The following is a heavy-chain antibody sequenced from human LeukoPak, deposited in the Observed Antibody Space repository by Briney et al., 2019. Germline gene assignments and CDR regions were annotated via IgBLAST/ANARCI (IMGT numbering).Heavy chain of an antibody. V-gene: IGHV3-21*01. CDR1: GFTFSSYS. D-gene: IGHD2-15*01. J-gene: IGHJ4*02. CDR3: AGHPKAFCRGGCRYPGVDY. CDR2: ISSSSSYI. Sequence: GGSLRLSCAASGFTFSSYSMNWVRQAPGKGLEWVSFISSSSSYIYYADSVKGRFTISRDNAKNSLYLQMNSLRAEDTAVYYCAGHPKAFCRGGCRYPGVDYWGQGTLVTVSS.